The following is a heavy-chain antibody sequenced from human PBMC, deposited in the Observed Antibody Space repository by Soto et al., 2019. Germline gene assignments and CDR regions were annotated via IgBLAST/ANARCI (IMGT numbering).Heavy chain of an antibody. D-gene: IGHD3-16*01. Sequence: QVQLVQSGAEVKKPGSSVKVSCKASGGTFSSYTISWVRQAPGQGLEWMGRIIPILDIADYAQKFQGRDTITADKSTSTAYMELSSLRSEDTAVYCCARLRRDGNNSDAFDIWGQGTMVTVSS. V-gene: IGHV1-69*02. CDR3: ARLRRDGNNSDAFDI. CDR1: GGTFSSYT. CDR2: IIPILDIA. J-gene: IGHJ3*02.